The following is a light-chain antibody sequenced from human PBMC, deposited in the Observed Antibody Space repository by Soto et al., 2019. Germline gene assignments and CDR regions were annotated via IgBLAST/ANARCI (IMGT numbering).Light chain of an antibody. Sequence: EIVLTQSPGTLSLSPGERATLSCRASQSVRSNFLAWYQQKPGQAPRLLIYGASNRATGIPDRFSGSWSGTDFTLTITRLEAEDFAMYYCQRYDSLRTFGQGTKVDIK. J-gene: IGKJ1*01. CDR1: QSVRSNF. CDR2: GAS. CDR3: QRYDSLRT. V-gene: IGKV3-20*01.